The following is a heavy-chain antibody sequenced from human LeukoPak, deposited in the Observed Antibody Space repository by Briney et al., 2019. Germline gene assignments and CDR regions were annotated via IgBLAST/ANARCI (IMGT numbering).Heavy chain of an antibody. CDR2: ISSSSNYI. CDR3: ARDESLVRGAAFDY. D-gene: IGHD3-10*01. Sequence: GGSLRLSCAASGFTFSSYSMNWVRPAPGKGLEWASYISSSSNYINYADSVKGRFTISRDNAKNSLYLQMNSLRAEDTAVYYCARDESLVRGAAFDYWGQGTLVTVSS. J-gene: IGHJ4*02. V-gene: IGHV3-21*01. CDR1: GFTFSSYS.